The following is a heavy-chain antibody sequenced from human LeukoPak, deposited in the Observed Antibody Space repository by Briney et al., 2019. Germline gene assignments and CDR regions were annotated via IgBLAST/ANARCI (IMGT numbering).Heavy chain of an antibody. V-gene: IGHV1-69*06. CDR3: ARGSRIAVAGTDY. CDR2: IIPIFGTA. J-gene: IGHJ4*02. D-gene: IGHD6-19*01. CDR1: GGTFSSYA. Sequence: GASVKVSCKASGGTFSSYAISWVRQAPGQGLEWMGGIIPIFGTANYAQKFQGRVTITADKSTSTAYMVLSSLRSEDTAVYYCARGSRIAVAGTDYWGQGTLVTVSS.